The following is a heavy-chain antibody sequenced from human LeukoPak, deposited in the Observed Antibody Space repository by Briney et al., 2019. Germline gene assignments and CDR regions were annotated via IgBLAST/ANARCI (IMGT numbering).Heavy chain of an antibody. CDR3: ARDKPRGSYYGSIFDS. J-gene: IGHJ4*02. CDR1: GFTFSSYG. V-gene: IGHV3-7*01. D-gene: IGHD1-26*01. Sequence: PGRSLRLSCAASGFTFSSYGMHWVRQAPGKGLEWVANIRDDGGEIYYVDSVKGRFTISRDNAKSSLFLQMNSLRAEDAAVYYCARDKPRGSYYGSIFDSWGQGTLVTVSS. CDR2: IRDDGGEI.